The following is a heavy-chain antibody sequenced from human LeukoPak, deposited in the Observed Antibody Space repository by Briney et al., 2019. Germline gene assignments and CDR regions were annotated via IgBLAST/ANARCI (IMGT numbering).Heavy chain of an antibody. CDR2: IYYSGST. CDR3: ARTMVREVTFDY. CDR1: GGSISSYY. J-gene: IGHJ4*02. D-gene: IGHD3-10*01. V-gene: IGHV4-59*01. Sequence: SETLSLTCTVSGGSISSYYWSWIRQPSGKGLEWIGYIYYSGSTNYNPSLKSRVTIPVDTSKNQFSLKLSSVTAADTAVYYCARTMVREVTFDYWGQGTLVTVSS.